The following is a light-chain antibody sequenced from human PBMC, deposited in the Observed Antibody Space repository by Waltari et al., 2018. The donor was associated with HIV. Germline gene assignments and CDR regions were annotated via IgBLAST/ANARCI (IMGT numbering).Light chain of an antibody. CDR2: WAS. CDR1: QSIFFNSDKKNY. CDR3: QQYYMTPPA. Sequence: DVVMTQSPDLLIGSLGASITINCKSSQSIFFNSDKKNYLAWYQQKPGQPPKLRVYWASSRESGVPARFRGAGSGADFTLTISGLQAEDAATYFCQQYYMTPPAFGQGTKVEI. J-gene: IGKJ1*01. V-gene: IGKV4-1*01.